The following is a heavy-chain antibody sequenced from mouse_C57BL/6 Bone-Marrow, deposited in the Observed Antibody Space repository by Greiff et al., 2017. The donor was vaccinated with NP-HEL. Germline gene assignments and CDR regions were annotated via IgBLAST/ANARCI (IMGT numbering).Heavy chain of an antibody. CDR1: GFNIKDYY. J-gene: IGHJ3*01. CDR3: TTRYYGWFAY. D-gene: IGHD1-1*02. CDR2: IDPENGDT. Sequence: EVKLQESGAELVRPGASVKLSCTASGFNIKDYYMHWVKQRPAQGLEWIGWIDPENGDTEYASKFQGKATITADTSSTTAYLQLSSLTSEDTAVYYCTTRYYGWFAYWGQGTLVTVSA. V-gene: IGHV14-4*01.